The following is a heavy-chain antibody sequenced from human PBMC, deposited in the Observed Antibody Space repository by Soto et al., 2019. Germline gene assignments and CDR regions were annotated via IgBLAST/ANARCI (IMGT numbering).Heavy chain of an antibody. Sequence: GGSLRLSCAASGFTVSTNDMNWVRQAPGRGLEWVSFMYSGGGTYYADSVKGRFTISRDNSRNTVYLQMNSLRAEDTAVYYCASRPTGTPSYWGKGTLVTVSS. J-gene: IGHJ4*01. CDR1: GFTVSTND. V-gene: IGHV3-66*01. CDR3: ASRPTGTPSY. CDR2: MYSGGGT. D-gene: IGHD3-10*01.